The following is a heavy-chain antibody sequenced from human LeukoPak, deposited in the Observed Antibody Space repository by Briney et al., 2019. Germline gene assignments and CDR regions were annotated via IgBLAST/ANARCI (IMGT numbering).Heavy chain of an antibody. D-gene: IGHD4-11*01. V-gene: IGHV4-59*01. CDR2: IYYSGST. J-gene: IGHJ4*02. CDR1: GASINSYL. CDR3: ARRDYSSFDY. Sequence: SETLSLTCNVSGASINSYLWNWIRQPPGKGLEWIGYIYYSGSTNYNPSLKSRVTISVDTSKNQFSLKLSSVTAADTAVYYCARRDYSSFDYWGQGTLVTVSS.